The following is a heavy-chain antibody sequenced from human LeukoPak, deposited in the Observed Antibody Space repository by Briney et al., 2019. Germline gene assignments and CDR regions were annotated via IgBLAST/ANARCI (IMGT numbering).Heavy chain of an antibody. D-gene: IGHD3-22*01. CDR1: GFTFSSYA. V-gene: IGHV3-23*01. Sequence: GGSLRLSCAASGFTFSSYAMSWVRQAPGKGLEWVSAISGSGGSTYYADSVKGRFTISRDNAKNSLYLQMNSLRAEDTAVYYCARDGPSYYYDSSGYGFDYWGQGTLVTVSS. CDR2: ISGSGGST. J-gene: IGHJ4*02. CDR3: ARDGPSYYYDSSGYGFDY.